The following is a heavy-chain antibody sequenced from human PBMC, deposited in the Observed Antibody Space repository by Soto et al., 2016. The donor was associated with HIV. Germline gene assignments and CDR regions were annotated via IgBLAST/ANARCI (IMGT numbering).Heavy chain of an antibody. CDR2: INSDGSST. Sequence: EVQLVESGGGLVQPGGSLRLSCAASGFAFSSYWMHWVRQAPGKGLVWVSRINSDGSSTTYADSVKGRFTISRDNAKNTLYLQMNGLRAEDTAVYYCARDITWTRPLDYWGQGTLVTVSS. V-gene: IGHV3-74*01. J-gene: IGHJ4*02. D-gene: IGHD1-20*01. CDR3: ARDITWTRPLDY. CDR1: GFAFSSYW.